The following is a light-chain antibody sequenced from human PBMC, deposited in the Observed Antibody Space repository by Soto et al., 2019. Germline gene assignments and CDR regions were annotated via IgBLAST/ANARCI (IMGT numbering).Light chain of an antibody. CDR2: KAS. CDR1: QSISSW. V-gene: IGKV1-5*03. J-gene: IGKJ4*01. Sequence: DIQMTQSPSTLSASVGDRVTITCRASQSISSWLAWYQQKPGKAHKLLIYKASSLEGGVPSRFSGSGSGTDFTLTISSLHPDDFATYYCQQYHSYSLTFGGGTKVDIK. CDR3: QQYHSYSLT.